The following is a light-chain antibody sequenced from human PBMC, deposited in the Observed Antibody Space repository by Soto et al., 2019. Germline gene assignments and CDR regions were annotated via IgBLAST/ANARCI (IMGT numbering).Light chain of an antibody. CDR2: DVS. CDR3: PSYTSSSTFV. V-gene: IGLV2-14*03. Sequence: SALTQPASVSGSPGQSITISCAGTSSDVGGYNYVSWYQHHPGKAPKLMIYDVSNRPSGVSNRFAGSKSGNTASLTISGLQSEDEADYYCPSYTSSSTFVFGTGTKLTVL. J-gene: IGLJ1*01. CDR1: SSDVGGYNY.